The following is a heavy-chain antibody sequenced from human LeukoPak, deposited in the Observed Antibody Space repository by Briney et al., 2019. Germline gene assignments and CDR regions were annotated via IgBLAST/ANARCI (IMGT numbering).Heavy chain of an antibody. Sequence: AGGSLRLSCAASGFTVSSKYMSWVRQAPGKGLEWVSTIYSAGSTYYADSVKGRFTTSRDNSKNTLYLQMDSLRVEDTAVYYCARGGSNWYNAYFDYWGQGTLVTVSS. CDR2: IYSAGST. CDR3: ARGGSNWYNAYFDY. CDR1: GFTVSSKY. D-gene: IGHD1/OR15-1a*01. J-gene: IGHJ4*02. V-gene: IGHV3-53*01.